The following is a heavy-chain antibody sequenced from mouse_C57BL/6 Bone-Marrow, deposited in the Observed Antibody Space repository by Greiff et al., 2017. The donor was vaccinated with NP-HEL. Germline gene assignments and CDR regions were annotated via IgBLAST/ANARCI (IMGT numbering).Heavy chain of an antibody. Sequence: VKLVESGAELVRPGASVTLSCKASGYTFTDYEMHWVKQTPVHGLEWIGAIDPETGGTAYNQKFKGKAILTADKSSSTAYMELRSLTSEDSAVYYCTRSLGRLAMDYWGQGTSVTVSS. CDR1: GYTFTDYE. J-gene: IGHJ4*01. D-gene: IGHD4-1*01. CDR2: IDPETGGT. CDR3: TRSLGRLAMDY. V-gene: IGHV1-15*01.